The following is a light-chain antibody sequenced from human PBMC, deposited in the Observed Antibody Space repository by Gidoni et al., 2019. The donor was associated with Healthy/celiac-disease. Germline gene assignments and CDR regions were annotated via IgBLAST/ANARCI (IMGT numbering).Light chain of an antibody. CDR3: QQRSNWPRT. J-gene: IGKJ1*01. CDR2: DAS. Sequence: ELVLTQSPATLWLSPGKRATLSCRASQSVSSYLAWYQQKPGQAPRLLIYDASNRATGIPARFSGSGSGTDFTLTISSLEPEDFAVYYCQQRSNWPRTFGQGTKVEIK. CDR1: QSVSSY. V-gene: IGKV3-11*01.